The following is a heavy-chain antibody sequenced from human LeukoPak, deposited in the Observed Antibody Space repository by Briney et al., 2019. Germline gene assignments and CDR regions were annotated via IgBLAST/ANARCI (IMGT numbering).Heavy chain of an antibody. D-gene: IGHD1-26*01. J-gene: IGHJ5*02. CDR3: ARTPVGATFWFDP. CDR2: IHTSGTT. V-gene: IGHV4-4*07. Sequence: ASETLSLTCTVSGGSMSSYYWSFIRQSAGTGLEWLGRIHTSGTTWYNPSLKSRVTLSVDTSKNQFSLKLYSVAAADTAVYYCARTPVGATFWFDPWGQGTLVTVSS. CDR1: GGSMSSYY.